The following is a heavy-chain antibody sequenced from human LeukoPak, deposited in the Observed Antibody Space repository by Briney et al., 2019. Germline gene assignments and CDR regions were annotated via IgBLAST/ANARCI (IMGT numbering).Heavy chain of an antibody. J-gene: IGHJ4*02. Sequence: GGSLRLSCAASGFTFSSYSMNWVRQAPGKGLEWVSSISSSSRYIYYADSVKGRFTISRDNAKNSLYLQMNSLRAEDTAVYYCARGRTTYYYDSSGYYDYWGQGTLVTVSS. D-gene: IGHD3-22*01. V-gene: IGHV3-21*01. CDR3: ARGRTTYYYDSSGYYDY. CDR1: GFTFSSYS. CDR2: ISSSSRYI.